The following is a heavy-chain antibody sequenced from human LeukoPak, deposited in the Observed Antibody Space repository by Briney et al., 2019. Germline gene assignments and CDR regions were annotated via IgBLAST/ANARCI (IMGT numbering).Heavy chain of an antibody. CDR3: ARDYYQYYFDY. CDR1: XXXXXXXY. D-gene: IGHD3-10*01. CDR2: IYSGGNT. V-gene: IGHV3-66*01. Sequence: HSGGSLRLSCIXSXXXXXXXYMSWVXQXXXXXXXWVSVIYSGGNTYYADSVKGRFTVSRDNSKNTVFLQMNTLRAEDTAVYHCARDYYQYYFDYWGQGTLVTVSS. J-gene: IGHJ4*02.